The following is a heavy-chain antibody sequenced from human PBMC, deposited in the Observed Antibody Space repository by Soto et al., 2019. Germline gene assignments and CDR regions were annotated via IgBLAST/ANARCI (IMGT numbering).Heavy chain of an antibody. CDR1: GFTLSGYA. J-gene: IGHJ6*03. Sequence: GGSLRLSCAASGFTLSGYAMDWVRQAPGKGLEYVSGISSNEVGTYYANSVQGRFTISRDNSKNTVYLQIGCLRPEYMVVYYCARRARPDFYYMDVWGKGTTVTVSS. CDR2: ISSNEVGT. V-gene: IGHV3-64*01. D-gene: IGHD6-6*01. CDR3: ARRARPDFYYMDV.